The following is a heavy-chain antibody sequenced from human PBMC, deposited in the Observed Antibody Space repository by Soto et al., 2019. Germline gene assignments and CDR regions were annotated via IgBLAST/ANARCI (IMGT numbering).Heavy chain of an antibody. J-gene: IGHJ4*02. Sequence: HPGGSLRLSCVASGVTFSSFAMSWVRQAPGKGLEWVSTISGSGGSTYYADSVKGRLTISRDNSKNTLSLHINSLRAEDTAVYYCAKAETYDFWSGLHFDYWGQGTLVTVSS. V-gene: IGHV3-23*01. CDR2: ISGSGGST. D-gene: IGHD3-3*01. CDR1: GVTFSSFA. CDR3: AKAETYDFWSGLHFDY.